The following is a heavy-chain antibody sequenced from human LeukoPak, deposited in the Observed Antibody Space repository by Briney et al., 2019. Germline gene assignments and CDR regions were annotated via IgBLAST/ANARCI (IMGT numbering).Heavy chain of an antibody. CDR2: IRYDGSKT. CDR3: AIVFDDVNSNYYYIPEY. V-gene: IGHV3-30*02. J-gene: IGHJ4*02. CDR1: GFDLSRNG. D-gene: IGHD3-22*01. Sequence: GGSLRLSCAASGFDLSRNGMHWVRQAPGKGLEWVSFIRYDGSKTFYGDSVTGRFTISRDNSKNTLYLQMNSLRPEDTAVYYCAIVFDDVNSNYYYIPEYWGQGVLVTVSS.